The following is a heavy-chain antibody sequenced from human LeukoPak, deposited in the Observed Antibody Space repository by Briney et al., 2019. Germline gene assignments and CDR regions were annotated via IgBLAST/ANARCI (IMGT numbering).Heavy chain of an antibody. Sequence: GGSLRLSCAASGSTFSTYWISWVRQAPGKGLEWVATIKQDGSDKYYVDPVKGRFTISRDNAKNSLYLQMNSLRAEDTAVYFCARSTAISSGWYRWGQGTLVSVSS. CDR2: IKQDGSDK. V-gene: IGHV3-7*01. CDR1: GSTFSTYW. CDR3: ARSTAISSGWYR. D-gene: IGHD6-19*01. J-gene: IGHJ4*02.